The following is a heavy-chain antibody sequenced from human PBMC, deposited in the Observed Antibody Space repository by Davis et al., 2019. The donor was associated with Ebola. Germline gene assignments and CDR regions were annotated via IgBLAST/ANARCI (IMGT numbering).Heavy chain of an antibody. J-gene: IGHJ3*02. D-gene: IGHD1-26*01. CDR2: ISAYNGNT. CDR3: ARTSIVGTSTTASDI. V-gene: IGHV1-18*04. Sequence: AASVKVSCKASGYTFTNYYMHWVRQAPRQGLEWMGWISAYNGNTNYAQILQGRVTMTTDTSTGTAYLDLRSLRSDDTAVYFCARTSIVGTSTTASDIWGQGTLVTVSS. CDR1: GYTFTNYY.